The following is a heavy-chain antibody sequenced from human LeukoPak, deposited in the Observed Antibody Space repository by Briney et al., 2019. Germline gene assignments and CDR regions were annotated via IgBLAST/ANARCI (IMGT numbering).Heavy chain of an antibody. J-gene: IGHJ4*02. CDR3: AGDGYNSRRFFDY. Sequence: PEASVKVSCKPSGYTFNAYYMHWVRQAPGQGLEWMGWINPNSGGSNYAQKFQGRVTMTSDTSINTAYMELSRLISDDTAVYYCAGDGYNSRRFFDYWGQGTLVTVSS. D-gene: IGHD5-24*01. V-gene: IGHV1-2*02. CDR2: INPNSGGS. CDR1: GYTFNAYY.